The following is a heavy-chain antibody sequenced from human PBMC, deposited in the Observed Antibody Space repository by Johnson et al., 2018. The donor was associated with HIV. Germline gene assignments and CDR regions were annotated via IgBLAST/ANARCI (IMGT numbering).Heavy chain of an antibody. D-gene: IGHD3-16*02. V-gene: IGHV3-7*01. J-gene: IGHJ3*02. CDR3: AKVAIWGTYRYNLGDTYDI. CDR1: GFTFSNSA. Sequence: VQLVESGGGVVQPGRSLRLSCAASGFTFSNSAMHWVRQAPGKGLEWVGNIKQDGSEKYYVDSVKGRFTISRDNAENSLYLQMNSLRAEDTAVYYCAKVAIWGTYRYNLGDTYDIWGQGTMVTVSS. CDR2: IKQDGSEK.